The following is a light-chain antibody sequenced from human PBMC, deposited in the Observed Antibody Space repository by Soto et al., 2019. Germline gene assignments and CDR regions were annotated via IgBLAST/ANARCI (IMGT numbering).Light chain of an antibody. Sequence: QSALTQPPSASGSPGQSVTISCTGTSSDVGGYNYVSWYQQHPGKAPKLMIYEVSKRPSGVPDRFSGSKSGNTASLTVSGLQAEDEADYYCSSYAGSNNPDGFGTGTKLTVL. J-gene: IGLJ1*01. CDR2: EVS. V-gene: IGLV2-8*01. CDR1: SSDVGGYNY. CDR3: SSYAGSNNPDG.